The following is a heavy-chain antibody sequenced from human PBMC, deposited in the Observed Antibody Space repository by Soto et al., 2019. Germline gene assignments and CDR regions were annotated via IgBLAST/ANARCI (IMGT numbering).Heavy chain of an antibody. V-gene: IGHV3-30-3*01. CDR2: ISYDGSNK. CDR1: GFTFSSYA. Sequence: QVQLVESGGGVVQPGRSLRLSCAASGFTFSSYAMHWVRQAPGKGLEWVAVISYDGSNKYYADSVKGRFTISRDNSQNTLYLQKNSLRAEDTAVYYCARAPWVVAVRFDPWGQGTLVTVSS. J-gene: IGHJ5*02. D-gene: IGHD2-15*01. CDR3: ARAPWVVAVRFDP.